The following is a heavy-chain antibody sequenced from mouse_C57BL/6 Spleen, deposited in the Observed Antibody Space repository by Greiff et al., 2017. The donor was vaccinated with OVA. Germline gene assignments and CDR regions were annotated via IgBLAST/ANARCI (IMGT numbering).Heavy chain of an antibody. J-gene: IGHJ2*01. CDR1: GYTFTNYW. V-gene: IGHV1-63*01. D-gene: IGHD1-2*01. Sequence: QVHVKQSGAELVRPGTSVKMSCKASGYTFTNYWIGWAKQRPGHGLEWIGDIYPGGGYTNYNEKFKGKATLTADKSSSTAYMQFSSLTSEDSAIYYCARSASYYFDYWGQGTTLTVSS. CDR2: IYPGGGYT. CDR3: ARSASYYFDY.